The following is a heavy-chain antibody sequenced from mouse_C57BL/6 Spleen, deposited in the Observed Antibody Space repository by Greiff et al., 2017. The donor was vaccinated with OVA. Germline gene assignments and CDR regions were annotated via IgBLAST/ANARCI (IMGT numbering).Heavy chain of an antibody. CDR2: ISYSGST. J-gene: IGHJ2*01. Sequence: EVQLQQSGPGMVKPSQSLSLTCTVTGYSITSGYDWHWIRHFPGNKLEWMGYISYSGSTNYNPSLKSRISITHDTSKNHFFLKLNSVTTEDTATYYCARGDGSSSFDYWGQGTTLTVSS. D-gene: IGHD1-1*01. CDR3: ARGDGSSSFDY. V-gene: IGHV3-1*01. CDR1: GYSITSGYD.